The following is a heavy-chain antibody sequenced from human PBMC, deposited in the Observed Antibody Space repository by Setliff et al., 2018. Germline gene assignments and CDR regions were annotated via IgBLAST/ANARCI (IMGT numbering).Heavy chain of an antibody. CDR2: FIAGDSST. CDR1: GFTLNIYT. CDR3: ARSRDCDTTTCHIYCRGAFDY. V-gene: IGHV3-23*01. D-gene: IGHD2-2*01. J-gene: IGHJ4*02. Sequence: PGGSLRLSCAASGFTLNIYTMSWVRQAPRKGLEWVASFIAGDSSTIYADSVKGRFTIFRDISKNTLYLQMNSLRADDTAVYYCARSRDCDTTTCHIYCRGAFDYWGQGTLVTVSS.